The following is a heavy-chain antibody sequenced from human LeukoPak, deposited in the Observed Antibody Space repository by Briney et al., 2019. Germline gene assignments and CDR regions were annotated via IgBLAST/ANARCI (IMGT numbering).Heavy chain of an antibody. Sequence: GTSVKVSCKVSGYTLTELSMHWVRQAPGNGLEWMGGFDPEDGETIYAQKFQGRVTMTEDTSTDTAYMELSSLRSEDTAVYYCATGGTSWTDEFDFGGERTLVSVSS. J-gene: IGHJ4*02. CDR3: ATGGTSWTDEFDF. V-gene: IGHV1-24*01. CDR2: FDPEDGET. CDR1: GYTLTELS. D-gene: IGHD2-2*01.